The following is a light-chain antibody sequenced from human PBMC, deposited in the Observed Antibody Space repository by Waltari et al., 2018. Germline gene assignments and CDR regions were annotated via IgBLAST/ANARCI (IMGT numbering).Light chain of an antibody. CDR2: QHN. Sequence: SYELTQPPSVSVSAGQTASITCCGDKVGNKYADWYQQKPGQSPVLVIYQHNKRPSGLPALFSGSISGNTATLANSRTQAMDEADYYCQAWDRTTVVFGGATKLTVL. V-gene: IGLV3-1*01. CDR3: QAWDRTTVV. CDR1: KVGNKY. J-gene: IGLJ2*01.